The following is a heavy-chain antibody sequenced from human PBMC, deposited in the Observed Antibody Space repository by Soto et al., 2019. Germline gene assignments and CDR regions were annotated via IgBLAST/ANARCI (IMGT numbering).Heavy chain of an antibody. CDR3: AAMLDWGSYDFGGYPS. D-gene: IGHD3-22*01. CDR2: IVVASGKT. V-gene: IGHV1-58*01. J-gene: IGHJ4*02. CDR1: GFTFSRAA. Sequence: QMHVVQSGPEVKKPGTSVKVSCKGSGFTFSRAAVQWVRQARGQGLECIGWIVVASGKTDYAPNLKERVRITRDVSTSTAYLEVSDLSFEDTAVYSCAAMLDWGSYDFGGYPSWGQGTLVTVSS.